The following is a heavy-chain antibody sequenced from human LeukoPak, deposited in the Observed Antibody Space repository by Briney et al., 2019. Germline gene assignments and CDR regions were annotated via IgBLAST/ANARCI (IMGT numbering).Heavy chain of an antibody. CDR1: GFTFSSYA. J-gene: IGHJ4*02. V-gene: IGHV3-23*01. CDR3: AKDFSIVVVPAAIIGTIA. CDR2: ISGSGGST. Sequence: GGSLRLSCAASGFTFSSYAMSWVRQAPGKGLEWVSAISGSGGSTYYADSVKGRFTISRDNSKNTLCLQMNSLRAEDTAVYYCAKDFSIVVVPAAIIGTIAWGQGTLVTVSS. D-gene: IGHD2-2*01.